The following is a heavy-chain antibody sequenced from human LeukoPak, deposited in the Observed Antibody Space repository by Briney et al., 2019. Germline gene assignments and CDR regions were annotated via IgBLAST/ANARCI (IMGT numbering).Heavy chain of an antibody. V-gene: IGHV1-69*04. D-gene: IGHD3-3*01. CDR2: IIPILGIA. CDR3: ARERATIFEEGFDP. Sequence: SVKVSCKASVGTFSSYAISWVRQAPGQGLEWMGRIIPILGIANYAQKFQGRVTITADKSTSTAYMELSSLRSEDTAVYYCARERATIFEEGFDPWGQGTLVTVSS. J-gene: IGHJ5*02. CDR1: VGTFSSYA.